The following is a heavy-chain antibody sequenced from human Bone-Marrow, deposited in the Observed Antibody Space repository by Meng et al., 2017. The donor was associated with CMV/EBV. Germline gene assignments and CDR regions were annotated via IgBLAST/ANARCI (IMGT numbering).Heavy chain of an antibody. CDR1: GFTFSDSA. D-gene: IGHD1-26*01. V-gene: IGHV3-30-3*01. J-gene: IGHJ3*01. CDR2: ISYAETTK. CDR3: ARDLKRPWGATAFDL. Sequence: GESLKISCAASGFTFSDSAFHWVRQAPGKGMEWVAIISYAETTKVYADSVKGRFSISRDNSKNKVYLQMDSLRPEDTAVYYCARDLKRPWGATAFDLWGQGTGVTGSS.